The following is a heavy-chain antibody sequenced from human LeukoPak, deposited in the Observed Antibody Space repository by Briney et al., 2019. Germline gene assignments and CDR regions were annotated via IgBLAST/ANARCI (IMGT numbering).Heavy chain of an antibody. Sequence: ASLKVSCKASGYTFTSYDINWVRQATGQGLEWMGWMNPNSGNTGYAQKFQGRVTMTRNTSISTAYMELSSLRSEDTAVYYRARGDGAVAGNDYWGQGTLVTVSS. J-gene: IGHJ4*02. CDR3: ARGDGAVAGNDY. CDR1: GYTFTSYD. D-gene: IGHD6-19*01. V-gene: IGHV1-8*01. CDR2: MNPNSGNT.